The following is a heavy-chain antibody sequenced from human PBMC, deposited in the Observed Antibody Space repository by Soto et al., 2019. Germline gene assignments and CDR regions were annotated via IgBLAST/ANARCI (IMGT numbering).Heavy chain of an antibody. CDR3: TRRAGAPWVRFDS. J-gene: IGHJ4*02. Sequence: SETLSLTCGVSGYSITSGFYWGWVRQSPGKGLEWIGSISYSAKTFYNPSLASRLSIAVDTSKNQFSLRLTSVTAADTALYYCTRRAGAPWVRFDSWGQGTLVTVSS. CDR2: ISYSAKT. D-gene: IGHD3-22*01. CDR1: GYSITSGFY. V-gene: IGHV4-38-2*01.